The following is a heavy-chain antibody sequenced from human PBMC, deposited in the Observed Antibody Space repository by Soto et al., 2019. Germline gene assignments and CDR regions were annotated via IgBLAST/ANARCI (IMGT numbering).Heavy chain of an antibody. CDR2: IYATGST. J-gene: IGHJ4*02. V-gene: IGHV3-66*01. CDR1: GFTFSGNY. Sequence: PGGSLRLSCVASGFTFSGNYMSWVRQAPGKGLEWVSVIYATGSTAYADSVKGRFAISRDSSKNTLYLQMNSLRAEDTAVYYCARENESSGLALDYWGQGTQVTVYS. CDR3: ARENESSGLALDY. D-gene: IGHD3-22*01.